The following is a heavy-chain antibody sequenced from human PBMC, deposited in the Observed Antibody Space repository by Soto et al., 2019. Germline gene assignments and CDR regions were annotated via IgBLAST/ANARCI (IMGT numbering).Heavy chain of an antibody. CDR3: ARSIAAGPRGYYYGMDV. V-gene: IGHV3-30-3*01. CDR2: ISYDGSNK. J-gene: IGHJ6*02. Sequence: GSLRLSCASSGFTFSSYAMHWVRQAPGKGLEWVAVISYDGSNKYYADSVKGRFTISRDNSKNTLYLQMNSLRAEDTAVYYCARSIAAGPRGYYYGMDVWGQGTTVTVS. CDR1: GFTFSSYA. D-gene: IGHD6-13*01.